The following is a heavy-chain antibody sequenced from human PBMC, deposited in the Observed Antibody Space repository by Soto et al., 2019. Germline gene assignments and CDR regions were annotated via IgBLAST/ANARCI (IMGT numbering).Heavy chain of an antibody. V-gene: IGHV3-30*18. D-gene: IGHD3-3*01. Sequence: GGSLRLSCAASGFTFSSYGMHWVRQAPGKGLEWVAVISYDGSNKYYADSVKGRFTISRDNSKNTLYLQMNSLRAEDTAVYYCAKPADRFADSPYYFDYWGQGTLVTVSS. CDR1: GFTFSSYG. CDR2: ISYDGSNK. CDR3: AKPADRFADSPYYFDY. J-gene: IGHJ4*02.